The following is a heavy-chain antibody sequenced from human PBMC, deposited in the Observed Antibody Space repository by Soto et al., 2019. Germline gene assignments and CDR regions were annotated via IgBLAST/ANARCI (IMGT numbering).Heavy chain of an antibody. Sequence: PSETLSLTCTVSGGSISSGGYYWSWIRQHPGKGLEWIGYIYYSGSTYYNPSLKGRVTISVDTSKNQFSLKLSSVTAADTAVYYCARKATAMGPPYYYYYYGMDVWGQGTTVTVSS. D-gene: IGHD5-18*01. V-gene: IGHV4-31*03. CDR1: GGSISSGGYY. CDR2: IYYSGST. CDR3: ARKATAMGPPYYYYYYGMDV. J-gene: IGHJ6*02.